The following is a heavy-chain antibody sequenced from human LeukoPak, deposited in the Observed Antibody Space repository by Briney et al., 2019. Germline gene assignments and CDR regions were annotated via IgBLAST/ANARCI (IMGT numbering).Heavy chain of an antibody. J-gene: IGHJ4*02. CDR1: GGSISSSSYY. Sequence: SQTLSLTCTVSGGSISSSSYYWGWIRQPPGKGLEWIGSIYYSGSTYYNPSLKSRVTISVDTSKNQFSLKLSSVTAADTAVYYCAREVTGTTYDYWGQGTLVTVSS. CDR3: AREVTGTTYDY. D-gene: IGHD1-7*01. CDR2: IYYSGST. V-gene: IGHV4-39*07.